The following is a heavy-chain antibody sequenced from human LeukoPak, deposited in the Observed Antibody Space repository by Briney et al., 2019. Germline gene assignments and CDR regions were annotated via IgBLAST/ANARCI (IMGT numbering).Heavy chain of an antibody. CDR1: GLTVSSYS. Sequence: GGSLRLSCVASGLTVSSYSMNWVRQAPGKGLEWVSYISSSSSTIYYADSVKGRFTISRDNAKNSLDLQMNSLRAEDTAVYYCARDPTYNYGYYYYYYGMDVWGQGTTVTVSS. J-gene: IGHJ6*02. V-gene: IGHV3-48*01. CDR3: ARDPTYNYGYYYYYYGMDV. CDR2: ISSSSSTI. D-gene: IGHD5-18*01.